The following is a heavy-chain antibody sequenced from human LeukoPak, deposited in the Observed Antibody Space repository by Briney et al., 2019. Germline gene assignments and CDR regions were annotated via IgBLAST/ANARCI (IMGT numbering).Heavy chain of an antibody. Sequence: GGSLRLSCAASGFTFSSYWMHWVRQAPGKGLVWVSRINSDGSTTTYADSVKGRFTISRDNSKNTLYLQMNGLRAEDTAVYYCAKEGPYCGGDCYGVFDYWGQGTLVTVSS. J-gene: IGHJ4*02. CDR2: INSDGSTT. V-gene: IGHV3-74*01. D-gene: IGHD2-21*02. CDR3: AKEGPYCGGDCYGVFDY. CDR1: GFTFSSYW.